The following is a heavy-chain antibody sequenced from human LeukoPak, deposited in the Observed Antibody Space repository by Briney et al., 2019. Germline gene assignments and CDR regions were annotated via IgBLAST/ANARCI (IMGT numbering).Heavy chain of an antibody. CDR3: ARGGDIVVVPAADFDY. V-gene: IGHV1-8*01. D-gene: IGHD2-2*01. CDR1: GYTFTSYD. Sequence: ASVKVSCKASGYTFTSYDINWVRQATGQGGEGMGWMNPNSGNTGYAQKFQGRVTMTRNTSISTAYMELSSLRSEDTAVYYCARGGDIVVVPAADFDYWGQGTLVTVSS. CDR2: MNPNSGNT. J-gene: IGHJ4*02.